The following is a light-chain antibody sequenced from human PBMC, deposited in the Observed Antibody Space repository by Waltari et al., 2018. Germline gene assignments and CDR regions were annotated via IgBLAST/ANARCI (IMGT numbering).Light chain of an antibody. CDR1: QNVNSN. Sequence: ETVMRQSPGTLSVSPGERATLSCRTSQNVNSNLAWYQQKPGQAPRLLIYVASTRATGIPARFSGSGSGTEFTLTISSLQSEDFAVYYCQQYNNWPPWTFGQGTKVEIK. V-gene: IGKV3-15*01. CDR2: VAS. J-gene: IGKJ1*01. CDR3: QQYNNWPPWT.